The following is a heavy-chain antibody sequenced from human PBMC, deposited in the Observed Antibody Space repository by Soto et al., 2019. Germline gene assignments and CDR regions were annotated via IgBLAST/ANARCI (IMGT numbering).Heavy chain of an antibody. CDR2: ISSSSSTI. V-gene: IGHV3-48*02. D-gene: IGHD1-20*01. CDR1: GFTFSNHS. CDR3: ASSQKGYNWNYFDH. J-gene: IGHJ4*02. Sequence: PGGSLRLSCVGSGFTFSNHSFYWVRQAPGKGLEWISYISSSSSTIYYVDSVKGRFTISRDNVNKSVYLRMNSLRDEDTAVYYCASSQKGYNWNYFDHWGQGALVTVSS.